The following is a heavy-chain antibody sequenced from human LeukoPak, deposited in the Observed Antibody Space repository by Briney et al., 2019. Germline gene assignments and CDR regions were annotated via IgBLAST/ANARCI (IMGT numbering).Heavy chain of an antibody. CDR3: ARGIRCIAARLLEDDAFDI. J-gene: IGHJ3*02. D-gene: IGHD6-6*01. CDR1: GYTFTGYY. CDR2: INPNSGGT. Sequence: WASVKVSCKASGYTFTGYYMHWVRQAPGQGLEWMGWINPNSGGTNYAQKFQGRVTMTRDTSISTAYMELSRLRSDDTAVYYCARGIRCIAARLLEDDAFDIWGQGTMVTVSS. V-gene: IGHV1-2*02.